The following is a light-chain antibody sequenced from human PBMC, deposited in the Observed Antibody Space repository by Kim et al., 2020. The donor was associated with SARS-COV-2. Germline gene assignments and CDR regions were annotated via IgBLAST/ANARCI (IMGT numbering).Light chain of an antibody. CDR3: QQSYRTPPDT. CDR1: HNIFNY. CDR2: SAS. Sequence: EAVADRVTIACRASHNIFNYLNLYQQKPGKPPKLLISSASTLQSGVPSRFSGSGSGTDFILNINSLQLVEFVTYYCQQSYRTPPDTVGQGTKLDI. V-gene: IGKV1-39*01. J-gene: IGKJ2*01.